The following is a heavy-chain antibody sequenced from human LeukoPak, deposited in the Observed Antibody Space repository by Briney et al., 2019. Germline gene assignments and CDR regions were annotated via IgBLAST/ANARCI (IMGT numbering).Heavy chain of an antibody. CDR2: IYYSGST. Sequence: SETLSLTCTVSGGSISSSSYYWGWIRQPPGKGLEWIGSIYYSGSTYYNPSLKSRVTISVDTSKNQFSLKLSSVTAADTAVYYCARDRGYGLFDYWGQGTLVTVSS. D-gene: IGHD5-18*01. CDR1: GGSISSSSYY. CDR3: ARDRGYGLFDY. V-gene: IGHV4-39*07. J-gene: IGHJ4*02.